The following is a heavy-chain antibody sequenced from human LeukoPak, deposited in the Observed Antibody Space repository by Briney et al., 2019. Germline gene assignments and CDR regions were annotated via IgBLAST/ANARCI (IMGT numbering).Heavy chain of an antibody. Sequence: GGSLRLSCAASGFTFSSYSMNWVRQAPGKGVEWVSSISSSSSYIYYADSVKGRFTISRDNAKNSLYLQMNSLRAEDTAVYYCARLPVADIDYWGQGTLVTVSS. J-gene: IGHJ4*02. CDR1: GFTFSSYS. V-gene: IGHV3-21*01. CDR2: ISSSSSYI. CDR3: ARLPVADIDY. D-gene: IGHD6-19*01.